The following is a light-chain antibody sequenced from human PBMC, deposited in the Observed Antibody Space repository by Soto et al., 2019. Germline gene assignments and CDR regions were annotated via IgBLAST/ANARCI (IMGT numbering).Light chain of an antibody. V-gene: IGKV3-15*01. J-gene: IGKJ2*01. Sequence: EIVMTQSPATLSVSPGERATLSCRASQSVSSNLAWSQQKPGQAPRLLLYGASTRATGIPARFSGSGSGTEFTLTISSLQSEDFAVYYCQQYNKWPPYTFGQGTKLEIK. CDR3: QQYNKWPPYT. CDR2: GAS. CDR1: QSVSSN.